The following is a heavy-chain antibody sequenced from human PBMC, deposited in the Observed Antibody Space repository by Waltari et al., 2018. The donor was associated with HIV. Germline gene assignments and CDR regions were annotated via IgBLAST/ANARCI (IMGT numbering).Heavy chain of an antibody. J-gene: IGHJ4*02. V-gene: IGHV1-69*13. CDR3: ARGAASNTFNSYFDS. CDR1: GGSFSTNA. D-gene: IGHD6-25*01. CDR2: ISPVFGTT. Sequence: QVQLVQSGAEVKKPGSSVKVSCKASGGSFSTNAISWVRHAPGQGLEWMGGISPVFGTTYYSQKFQGRVTITADVSLTTAYMDLSSLGSDDTAFYFCARGAASNTFNSYFDSWGQGVLVTVSS.